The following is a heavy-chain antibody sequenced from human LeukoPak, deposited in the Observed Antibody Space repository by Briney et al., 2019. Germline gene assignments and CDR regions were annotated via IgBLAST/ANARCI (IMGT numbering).Heavy chain of an antibody. Sequence: GESLKISCKGVGYSFTNYWIGWVRQMPGKGMEWMGFIYPGDSRVRYNPSFQGQVTISVDKSVSTAYLQWISLKASDTAMYYCACRDLSSTWSYPWGQGTLVTVSS. CDR3: ACRDLSSTWSYP. J-gene: IGHJ5*02. CDR2: IYPGDSRV. D-gene: IGHD6-13*01. V-gene: IGHV5-51*01. CDR1: GYSFTNYW.